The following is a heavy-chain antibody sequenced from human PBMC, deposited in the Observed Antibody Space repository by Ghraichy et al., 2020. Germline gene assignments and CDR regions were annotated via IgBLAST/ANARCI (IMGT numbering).Heavy chain of an antibody. CDR3: ARAGRGDDYGDPAEYFQH. CDR2: ISSSSSYI. Sequence: GGSLRLSCAASGFTFSSYSMNWVRQAPGKGLEWVSSISSSSSYIYYADSVKGRFTISRDNAKNSLYLQMNSLRAEDTAVYYCARAGRGDDYGDPAEYFQHWGQGTLVTVSS. V-gene: IGHV3-21*01. D-gene: IGHD4-17*01. CDR1: GFTFSSYS. J-gene: IGHJ1*01.